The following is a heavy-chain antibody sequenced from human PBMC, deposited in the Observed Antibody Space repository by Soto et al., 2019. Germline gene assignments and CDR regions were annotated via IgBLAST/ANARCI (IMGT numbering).Heavy chain of an antibody. CDR2: IKSDGSRI. D-gene: IGHD3-16*01. J-gene: IGHJ4*02. Sequence: EVQLVESGGGLVQPGGSLRLSCAASGFTFSNYWMHWVRQVPGKGLVWVSRIKSDGSRISYADSVKGRFTISRENARNTLYLQMNSLRAEDAALYYCARGGFSAAGTYIQGAYRGQGTLVTVSA. CDR3: ARGGFSAAGTYIQGAY. V-gene: IGHV3-74*01. CDR1: GFTFSNYW.